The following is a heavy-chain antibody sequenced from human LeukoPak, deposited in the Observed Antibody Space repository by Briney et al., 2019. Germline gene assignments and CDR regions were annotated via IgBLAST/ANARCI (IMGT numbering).Heavy chain of an antibody. Sequence: SVKVSCKASGGTFSSYAISWVRQAPGQGLEWMGGIIPIFGTANYAQKFQGRVTITADESTSTAYMALSSLRAEDTAVYYCERFNGDYYYYMDVWGKGTTVTVSS. CDR2: IIPIFGTA. J-gene: IGHJ6*03. V-gene: IGHV1-69*13. D-gene: IGHD4-17*01. CDR1: GGTFSSYA. CDR3: ERFNGDYYYYMDV.